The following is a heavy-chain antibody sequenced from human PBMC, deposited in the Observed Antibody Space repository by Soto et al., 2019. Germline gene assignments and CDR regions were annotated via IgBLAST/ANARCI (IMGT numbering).Heavy chain of an antibody. CDR3: AKTPFWSGPFYFDY. J-gene: IGHJ4*02. CDR1: GLTLSSNA. Sequence: GGSLRLSCAASGLTLSSNAMSWVRQAPGKGLEWVSAISGSGGRTYYADSVKGRFTISRDNSKNTVYLRMNSLRAEDTAVYYCAKTPFWSGPFYFDYWGQGTLVTVSS. V-gene: IGHV3-23*01. CDR2: ISGSGGRT. D-gene: IGHD3-3*01.